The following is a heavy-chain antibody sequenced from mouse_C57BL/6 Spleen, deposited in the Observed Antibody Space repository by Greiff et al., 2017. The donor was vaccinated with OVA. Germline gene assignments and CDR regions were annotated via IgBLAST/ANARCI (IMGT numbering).Heavy chain of an antibody. J-gene: IGHJ4*01. CDR3: ALIVTTSYYAMDY. CDR1: GYTFTSYW. D-gene: IGHD2-5*01. V-gene: IGHV1-74*01. Sequence: VKLQQPGAELVKPGASVKVSCKASGYTFTSYWMHWVKQRPGQGLEWIGRIHPSDSDTNYNQKFKGKATLTVDKSSSTAYMQLSSLTSEDSAVYYCALIVTTSYYAMDYWGQGTSVTVSS. CDR2: IHPSDSDT.